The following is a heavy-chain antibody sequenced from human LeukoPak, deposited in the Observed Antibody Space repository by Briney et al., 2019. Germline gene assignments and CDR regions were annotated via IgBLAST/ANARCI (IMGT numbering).Heavy chain of an antibody. CDR2: INHSGST. V-gene: IGHV4-34*01. D-gene: IGHD6-6*01. Sequence: KTSETLSLTCAVSGYSISSGYYWSWIRQPPGKGLEWIGEINHSGSTNYNPSLKSRVTISVDTSKNQFSLKLSSVTAADTAVYYCARGRDLSSIAARRFDPWGQGTLVTVSS. J-gene: IGHJ5*02. CDR3: ARGRDLSSIAARRFDP. CDR1: GYSISSGYY.